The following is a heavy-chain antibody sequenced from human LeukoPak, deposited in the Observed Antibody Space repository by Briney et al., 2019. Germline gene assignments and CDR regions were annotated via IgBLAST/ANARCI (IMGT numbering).Heavy chain of an antibody. CDR3: AESSESGSYSELALGDV. CDR2: LSGNGRST. V-gene: IGHV3-23*01. Sequence: GGSLRLSCAASGFTFSSYAMSWVSQAPGKGLEWVSTLSGNGRSTYYADSVKGGFTISRDNSKDTLYLQMNSLRAEDTAVYYCAESSESGSYSELALGDVWGQGTMVTVSS. D-gene: IGHD3-10*01. J-gene: IGHJ6*02. CDR1: GFTFSSYA.